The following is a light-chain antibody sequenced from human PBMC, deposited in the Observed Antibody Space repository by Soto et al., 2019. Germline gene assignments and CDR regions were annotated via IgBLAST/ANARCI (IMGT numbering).Light chain of an antibody. CDR2: GAS. Sequence: EIVLTQSPGTLSVSPGERATLSCRASQSVGRNYLAWYQQKPSQAPRLLIYGASSRATGIPDRFSGSGSGTDFTITISRLETEDFAVYYCQQYASSPLTFGGGTKVETK. CDR3: QQYASSPLT. V-gene: IGKV3-20*01. J-gene: IGKJ4*01. CDR1: QSVGRNY.